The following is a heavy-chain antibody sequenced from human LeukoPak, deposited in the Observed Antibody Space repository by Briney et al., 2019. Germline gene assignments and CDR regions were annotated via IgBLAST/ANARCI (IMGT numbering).Heavy chain of an antibody. J-gene: IGHJ6*02. CDR3: ARASAATHFAMDV. D-gene: IGHD6-13*01. Sequence: GGSLRLSCEASGFTFSSYWMHWVRQAPGKGLVWVSRINSDGSITSYADSVKGRFTISRDNAKNSLSLQMNSLRAEDTAVYYCARASAATHFAMDVWGQGTTVTVSS. V-gene: IGHV3-74*01. CDR1: GFTFSSYW. CDR2: INSDGSIT.